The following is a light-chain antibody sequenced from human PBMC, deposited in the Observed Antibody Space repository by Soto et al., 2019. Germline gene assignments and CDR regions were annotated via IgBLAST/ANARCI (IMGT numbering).Light chain of an antibody. Sequence: QSALTQPASVSGSPGQSITISCTGTSSDVGSYNRVSWYQLHPGKAPKLMIYEVSKRPSGVSNRFSGSKSGNTASLTISGLQSEDEADYYCCSHAGFITYVFGTGTKLTVL. V-gene: IGLV2-23*02. CDR1: SSDVGSYNR. CDR3: CSHAGFITYV. CDR2: EVS. J-gene: IGLJ1*01.